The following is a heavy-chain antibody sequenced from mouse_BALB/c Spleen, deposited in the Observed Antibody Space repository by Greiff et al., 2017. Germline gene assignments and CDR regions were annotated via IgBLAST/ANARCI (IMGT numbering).Heavy chain of an antibody. J-gene: IGHJ4*01. CDR2: ISYSGST. V-gene: IGHV3-8*02. CDR3: ARYKGAYYYAMDY. Sequence: VQLKQSGPSLVKPSQTLSLTCSVTGDSITSGYWNWIRKFPGNKLEYMGYISYSGSTYYNPSLKSRISITRDTSKNQYYLQLNSVTTEDTATYYCARYKGAYYYAMDYWGQGTSVTVSS. CDR1: GDSITSGY. D-gene: IGHD3-3*01.